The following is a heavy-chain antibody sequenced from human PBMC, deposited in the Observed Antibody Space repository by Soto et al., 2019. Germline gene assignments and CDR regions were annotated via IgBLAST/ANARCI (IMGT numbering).Heavy chain of an antibody. CDR1: GGTFSKYP. V-gene: IGHV1-69*01. J-gene: IGHJ4*02. CDR3: ASCGGYDCYCFDY. Sequence: QVQLVQSGAEVKKPGSSVKVSCKASGGTFSKYPFNWVRQAPGQGLEWMGGIAPLLGTGNIAQKFQDRVTITADESMRTAYMEMSSLTSEDTAVYYCASCGGYDCYCFDYWGQGTQLTVSS. CDR2: IAPLLGTG. D-gene: IGHD5-12*01.